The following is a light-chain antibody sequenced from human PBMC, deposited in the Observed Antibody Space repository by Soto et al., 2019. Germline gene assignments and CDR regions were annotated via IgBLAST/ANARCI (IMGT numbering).Light chain of an antibody. CDR3: SSYAGSSNV. CDR2: EVN. Sequence: QSALTQPPSASGSPGHSVAISCTGTSSDVGGYNYVSWYQQHPGKAPKLMIYEVNKRPSGVPDRFSGSKSGNTASLTVSGLQAEDEADYYCSSYAGSSNVFGTGTKLPVL. CDR1: SSDVGGYNY. J-gene: IGLJ1*01. V-gene: IGLV2-8*01.